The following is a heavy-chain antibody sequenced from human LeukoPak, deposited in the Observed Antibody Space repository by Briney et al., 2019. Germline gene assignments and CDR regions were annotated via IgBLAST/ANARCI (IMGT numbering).Heavy chain of an antibody. CDR2: ISSTRSSI. J-gene: IGHJ4*02. Sequence: QPGGSLRLSCAASGFTFSNYGMNWVRQVPGKGLEWVSYISSTRSSISYADSVKGRFTISRDNAMNSLYLQMNSLRVEDTAIYYCARGGAARPDYWGQGTLVTVSS. V-gene: IGHV3-48*01. CDR3: ARGGAARPDY. CDR1: GFTFSNYG. D-gene: IGHD6-6*01.